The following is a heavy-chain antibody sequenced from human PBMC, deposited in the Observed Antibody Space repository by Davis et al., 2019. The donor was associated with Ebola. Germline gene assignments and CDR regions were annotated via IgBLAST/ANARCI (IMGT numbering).Heavy chain of an antibody. V-gene: IGHV4-34*03. Sequence: MPSETLSLTCAVYGGSFSGYYWSWIRQPPGKGLEWIGEINHSGSTNYNPSLKSRVTISVDTSKNQFSLKLSSVTAADTAVYYCTQSGSRDYWGQGTLVTVSS. D-gene: IGHD1-26*01. CDR2: INHSGST. CDR1: GGSFSGYY. J-gene: IGHJ4*02. CDR3: TQSGSRDY.